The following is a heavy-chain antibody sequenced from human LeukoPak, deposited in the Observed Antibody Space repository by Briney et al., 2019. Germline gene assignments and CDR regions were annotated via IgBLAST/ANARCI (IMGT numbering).Heavy chain of an antibody. J-gene: IGHJ4*02. V-gene: IGHV5-51*01. Sequence: GESLKISCKCSGYIFTTYWIGWVRQMPGKGLEWMGIIYPGDSDTRYSPSFQGHVTISADSSSSTAYLQWSSLKTSDTAIYYCASRKKGMATAGFDYWGQGTLVTVSP. D-gene: IGHD5-24*01. CDR3: ASRKKGMATAGFDY. CDR1: GYIFTTYW. CDR2: IYPGDSDT.